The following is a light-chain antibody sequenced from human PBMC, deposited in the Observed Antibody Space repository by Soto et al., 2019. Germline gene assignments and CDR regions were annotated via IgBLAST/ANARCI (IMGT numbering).Light chain of an antibody. CDR2: GAS. CDR1: QTVSGSH. V-gene: IGKV3-20*01. J-gene: IGKJ2*01. CDR3: QQYGGAPPEYA. Sequence: MVLTQSPGTLSLSPGERATLSCRASQTVSGSHLAWYQQKPGQAPRLIIYGASTRPTGIPDRFSGSGSGTDFTLTITRLEPEDFAVYYCQQYGGAPPEYAFGQGTKLEIK.